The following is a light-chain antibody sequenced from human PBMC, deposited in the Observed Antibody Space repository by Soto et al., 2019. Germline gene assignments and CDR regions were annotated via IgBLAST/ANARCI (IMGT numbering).Light chain of an antibody. CDR2: EVT. J-gene: IGLJ2*01. Sequence: QSALTQPPSASGSPGQSVTISCTGTSSDVGGYNYVSWYQQHPGKAPKLMIYEVTKRPSGVPDRFSASKSGNTASLTVSGLQADDEADYYCSSYAGSNNVFGGGTKLTVL. CDR1: SSDVGGYNY. V-gene: IGLV2-8*01. CDR3: SSYAGSNNV.